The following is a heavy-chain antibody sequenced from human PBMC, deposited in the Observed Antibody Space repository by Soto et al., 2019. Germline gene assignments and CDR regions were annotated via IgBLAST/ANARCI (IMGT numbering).Heavy chain of an antibody. CDR1: GFTFSNYA. CDR2: ISGSGGST. CDR3: AKDRSSGDSSSYSDHKKYYYGMDV. Sequence: GGPLRLSCAASGFTFSNYAMSWVRQAPGKGLEWVSAISGSGGSTYYEDSVKGRFTISRDNSKNTLYLQMNSLRAEDTAVYYCAKDRSSGDSSSYSDHKKYYYGMDVWGQGTTVTVSS. V-gene: IGHV3-23*01. D-gene: IGHD6-13*01. J-gene: IGHJ6*02.